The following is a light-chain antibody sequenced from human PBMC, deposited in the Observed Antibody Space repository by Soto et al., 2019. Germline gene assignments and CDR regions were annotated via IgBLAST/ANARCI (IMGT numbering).Light chain of an antibody. V-gene: IGKV3-20*01. CDR2: GAS. Sequence: EIVLTQSPGTLSLSPGERATLSCSASQSVSSNYLAWYQQKPGQAPRLLIYGASSRATGIPDRFSGSGSGTDFTLTISRLEPEDFAVYYCQHYVTSPLTFGGGTKVDIK. CDR1: QSVSSNY. CDR3: QHYVTSPLT. J-gene: IGKJ4*01.